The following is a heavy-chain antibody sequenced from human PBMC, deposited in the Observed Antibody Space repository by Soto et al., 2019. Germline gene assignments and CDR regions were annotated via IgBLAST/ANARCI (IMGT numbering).Heavy chain of an antibody. D-gene: IGHD2-2*01. CDR3: ARADIGTVADIVVVPAADY. J-gene: IGHJ4*02. V-gene: IGHV1-69*13. Sequence: ASVKVSCKASGGTFSSYAISWVRQAPGQGLEWMGGIIPIFGTANYAQKFQGRVTITADESTSTAYMELSSLRSEDTAVYYCARADIGTVADIVVVPAADYWGQGTLVTVSS. CDR2: IIPIFGTA. CDR1: GGTFSSYA.